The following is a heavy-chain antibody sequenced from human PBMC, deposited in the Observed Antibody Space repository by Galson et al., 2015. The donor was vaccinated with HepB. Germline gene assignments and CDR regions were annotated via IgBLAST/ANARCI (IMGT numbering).Heavy chain of an antibody. J-gene: IGHJ4*02. Sequence: SLRLSCAASGFTFSSYSMNWVRQAPGKGLEWVSYISSSSSTMHYADSVKGRFTISRDNAKNSLYLQMNSLRAEDTAVYYCARGSDYWGQGTRVTVSS. CDR2: ISSSSSTM. CDR1: GFTFSSYS. CDR3: ARGSDY. V-gene: IGHV3-48*04.